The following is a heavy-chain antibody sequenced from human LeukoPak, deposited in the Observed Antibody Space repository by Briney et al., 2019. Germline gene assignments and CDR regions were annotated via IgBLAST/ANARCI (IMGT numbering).Heavy chain of an antibody. J-gene: IGHJ4*02. V-gene: IGHV3-9*01. D-gene: IGHD6-13*01. CDR2: ISWNSGSI. Sequence: PGGSLRLSCAASGFTFDDYAMHWVRQAPGKGLEWVSGISWNSGSIGYADSVKGRFTISRDNAKNSLYLQMNSLRAEDTALYYCAKDMYSSSWYVVDYWGQGTQVTVSS. CDR3: AKDMYSSSWYVVDY. CDR1: GFTFDDYA.